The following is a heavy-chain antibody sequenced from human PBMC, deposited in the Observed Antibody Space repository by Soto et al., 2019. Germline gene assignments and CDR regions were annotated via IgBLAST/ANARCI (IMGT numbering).Heavy chain of an antibody. V-gene: IGHV3-21*01. CDR3: ARDTLYYDFWSGYPTQSDY. CDR2: ISSSSSYI. D-gene: IGHD3-3*01. CDR1: GFTFNSYT. J-gene: IGHJ4*02. Sequence: GGSLRLSCEASGFTFNSYTMNWVRQAPGKGLEWVSSISSSSSYIYYADSVKGRFTISRDNAKKSLYLQMNSLRAEDTAVYYCARDTLYYDFWSGYPTQSDYWGQGTLVTVS.